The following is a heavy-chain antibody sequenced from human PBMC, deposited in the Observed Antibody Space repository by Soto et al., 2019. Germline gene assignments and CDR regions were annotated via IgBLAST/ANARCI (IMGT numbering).Heavy chain of an antibody. J-gene: IGHJ4*02. CDR1: GYAFTTYG. CDR3: ARGRYGEY. Sequence: QVHLVQSGAEVKKPGASVKVSCKGSGYAFTTYGITWVRQAPGQGLEWMGWNSDHNGNTNYSQKLQDRVTENRDKPTTTAYKELGSLRSDDTAVYYYARGRYGEYWGQGALVTVSS. V-gene: IGHV1-18*01. CDR2: NSDHNGNT. D-gene: IGHD3-10*01.